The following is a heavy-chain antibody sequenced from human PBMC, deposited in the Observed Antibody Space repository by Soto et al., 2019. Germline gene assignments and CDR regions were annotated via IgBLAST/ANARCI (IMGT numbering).Heavy chain of an antibody. CDR3: ARVMTAVCFDH. V-gene: IGHV3-7*03. J-gene: IGHJ4*02. CDR2: INPDGSEK. CDR1: GFTLSTHC. Sequence: RGSLILSCVDSGFTLSTHCVSSVRQAPWTGVEWVANINPDGSEKYYVDSVKGRVTICRDNAKNSLYLQMDSLRAQDTAVYYCARVMTAVCFDHWAQGSLLPVSS. D-gene: IGHD3-22*01.